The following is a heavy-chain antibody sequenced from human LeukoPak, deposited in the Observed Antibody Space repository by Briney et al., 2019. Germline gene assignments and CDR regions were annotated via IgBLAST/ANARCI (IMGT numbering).Heavy chain of an antibody. V-gene: IGHV4-31*03. J-gene: IGHJ5*02. CDR3: ARAPPKYYYGSGSSTVFDP. D-gene: IGHD3-10*01. Sequence: SETLSLTCTVSGGSISSGGYYWSWIRQHPGQGLEWIGYIYYSGSTYYNPSLKSRVTISVDTSKNQFSLKLSSVTAADTAVYYCARAPPKYYYGSGSSTVFDPWGQGTLVTVSS. CDR1: GGSISSGGYY. CDR2: IYYSGST.